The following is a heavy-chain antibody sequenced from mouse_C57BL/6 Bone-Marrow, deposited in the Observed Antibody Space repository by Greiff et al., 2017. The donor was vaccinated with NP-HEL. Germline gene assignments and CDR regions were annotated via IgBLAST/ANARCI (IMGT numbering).Heavy chain of an antibody. CDR1: GFTFSDYY. V-gene: IGHV5-12*01. D-gene: IGHD2-4*01. CDR3: ARRSDYDDWYCDV. CDR2: ISNGGGST. J-gene: IGHJ1*03. Sequence: EVMLVESGGGLVQPGGSLKLSYAASGFTFSDYYMYWVRQTPEKRLEWVAYISNGGGSTYYPDTVKGRFTISRDNAKNTLYLQMSRLKSEDTAMYYCARRSDYDDWYCDVWGTGTTVTVAS.